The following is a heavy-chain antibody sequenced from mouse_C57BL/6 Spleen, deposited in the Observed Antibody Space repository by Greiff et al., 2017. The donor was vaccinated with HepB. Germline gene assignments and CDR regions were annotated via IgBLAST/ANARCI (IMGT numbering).Heavy chain of an antibody. CDR2: IHPNSGST. Sequence: VQLQQSGAELVKPGASVKLSCKASGYTFTSYWMHWVKQRPGQGLEWIGMIHPNSGSTNYNEKFKSKATLTVDKSSSTAYMQLSSLTSEDSAVYYCARHYYGSRGYFDYWGQGTTLTVSS. D-gene: IGHD1-1*01. CDR1: GYTFTSYW. CDR3: ARHYYGSRGYFDY. V-gene: IGHV1-64*01. J-gene: IGHJ2*01.